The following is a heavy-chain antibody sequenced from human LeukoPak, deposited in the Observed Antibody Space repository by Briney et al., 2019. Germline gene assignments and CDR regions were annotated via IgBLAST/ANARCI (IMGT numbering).Heavy chain of an antibody. V-gene: IGHV3-23*01. CDR3: AKCDDSRPPYYMDV. J-gene: IGHJ6*03. CDR2: ISGSGGST. Sequence: VGSLRLSCAASGFTFSSYAMSWVRQAPGKGLEWVSAISGSGGSTYYADSVKGRFTISRDNSKNTLYLQMNSLRAEDTAVYYCAKCDDSRPPYYMDVWGKGTTVTVSS. D-gene: IGHD3-3*01. CDR1: GFTFSSYA.